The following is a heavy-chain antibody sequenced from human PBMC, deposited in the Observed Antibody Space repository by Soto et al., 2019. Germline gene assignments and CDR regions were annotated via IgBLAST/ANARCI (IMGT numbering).Heavy chain of an antibody. CDR2: IYPGDSDT. CDR3: ARGYCTATICDPWFDP. V-gene: IGHV5-51*01. J-gene: IGHJ5*02. CDR1: GYDFISYW. Sequence: VESLKISWXGSGYDFISYWIACVRQMPRKGLEWMGIIYPGDSDTRYSPSFQGQVTISVDKSITTAYLQWSSLKASDTAMYYCARGYCTATICDPWFDPWGQGTLVTV. D-gene: IGHD2-8*02.